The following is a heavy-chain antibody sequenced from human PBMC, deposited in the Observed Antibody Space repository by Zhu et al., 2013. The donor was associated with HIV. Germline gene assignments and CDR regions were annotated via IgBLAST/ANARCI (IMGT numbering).Heavy chain of an antibody. V-gene: IGHV1-3*01. CDR2: INAGNGNT. J-gene: IGHJ5*02. Sequence: QVQLVQSGAEVKKPGASVKVSCKASGYTFTSYAMHWVRQAPGQRLEWMGWINAGNGNTKYSQKFQGRVTITRDTSASTAYMELSSLRSEDMAVYYCARDARIRTGTTFIDWFDPWGQGTLVTVSS. CDR3: ARDARIRTGTTFIDWFDP. D-gene: IGHD1-7*01. CDR1: GYTFTSYA.